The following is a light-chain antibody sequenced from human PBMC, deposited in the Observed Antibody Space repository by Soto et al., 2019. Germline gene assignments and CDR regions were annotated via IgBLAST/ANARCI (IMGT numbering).Light chain of an antibody. CDR2: AAS. CDR1: QGISR. CDR3: QQASSFPRT. J-gene: IGKJ3*01. Sequence: DIQMTQSPSSVPASVGDRVTITCRASQGISRLAWYQQKPGKAPNLVIYAASTLQSGVPSRFSGSGSGTDFTLTISSLHPEHSATYYCQQASSFPRTFGPGTKVDI. V-gene: IGKV1-12*01.